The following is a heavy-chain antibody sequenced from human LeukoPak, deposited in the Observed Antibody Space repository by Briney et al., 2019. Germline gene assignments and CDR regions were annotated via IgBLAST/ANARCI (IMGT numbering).Heavy chain of an antibody. V-gene: IGHV5-51*01. CDR1: GYSFTSYW. J-gene: IGHJ3*02. CDR2: IYPGDSDT. CDR3: ARQAQGNVLRYFDWSDAFDI. D-gene: IGHD3-9*01. Sequence: GESLKISCKGSGYSFTSYWIGWVRQMPGKGLEWMGIIYPGDSDTGYSPSFQGQVTISADKSISTAYLQWSSLKASDTAMYYCARQAQGNVLRYFDWSDAFDIWGQGTMVTVSS.